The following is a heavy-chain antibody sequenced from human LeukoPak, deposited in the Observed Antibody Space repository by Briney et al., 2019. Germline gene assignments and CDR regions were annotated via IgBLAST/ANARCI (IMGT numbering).Heavy chain of an antibody. J-gene: IGHJ4*02. V-gene: IGHV3-48*01. D-gene: IGHD5-18*01. CDR3: ARCPYSFGFAPPDY. Sequence: PGGSLRLSCAASGFTFSRYTMNWVRQAPGRGLEWVSHISSSSSTIYYADSVKGRFTISRDNAKNSLYLQMNSLRAEDTAVYYCARCPYSFGFAPPDYWGQGTLVTVSS. CDR2: ISSSSSTI. CDR1: GFTFSRYT.